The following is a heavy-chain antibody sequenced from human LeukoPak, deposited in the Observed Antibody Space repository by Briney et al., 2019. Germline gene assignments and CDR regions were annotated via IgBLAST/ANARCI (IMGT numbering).Heavy chain of an antibody. Sequence: PSQTLSLTCTVSGGSISSGGYYWSWIRQHPGKGLEWIGYIYYSGSTYYNPSLKSRVTISVDTSKNQFSLKLSSVTAADTAVYYCARDRMVRGLYYYGMDVWGQGTTVTVSS. J-gene: IGHJ6*02. D-gene: IGHD3-10*01. CDR1: GGSISSGGYY. V-gene: IGHV4-31*03. CDR2: IYYSGST. CDR3: ARDRMVRGLYYYGMDV.